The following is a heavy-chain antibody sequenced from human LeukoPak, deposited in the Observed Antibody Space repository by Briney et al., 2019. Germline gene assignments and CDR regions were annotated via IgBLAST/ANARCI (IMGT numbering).Heavy chain of an antibody. J-gene: IGHJ4*02. Sequence: PGASLKISCKGSGYRCGNYWIAWGRQMPGKGLESMGIIYPGDSDTRYSPSFQGQVTFSADKSISTAYLQWSSLKASDTAMYYCARLSNGYNDFWGQGTLVTVSS. D-gene: IGHD5-24*01. CDR2: IYPGDSDT. CDR3: ARLSNGYNDF. V-gene: IGHV5-51*01. CDR1: GYRCGNYW.